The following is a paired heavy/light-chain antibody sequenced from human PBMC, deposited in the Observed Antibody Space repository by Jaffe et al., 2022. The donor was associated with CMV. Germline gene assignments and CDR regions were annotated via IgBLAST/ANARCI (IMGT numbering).Light chain of an antibody. J-gene: IGLJ2*01. V-gene: IGLV1-51*01. CDR2: DNN. CDR1: SSNIGNNY. CDR3: VTWDSSLSAVV. Sequence: QSVLTQPPSVSAAPGQKVTISCSGSSSNIGNNYVSWYQQLPGTAPKLLIYDNNKRPSGIPDRFSGSKSGTTATLGITGLQTGDEADYYCVTWDSSLSAVVIGGGTKLTVL.
Heavy chain of an antibody. V-gene: IGHV1-3*01. D-gene: IGHD2-21*02. CDR3: TRGRMVTSSSGSFWFDP. CDR2: INPGNGNT. J-gene: IGHJ5*02. CDR1: GYTFTNYD. Sequence: QVQLVQSGAEVEEPGASVKVSCEASGYTFTNYDLHWVRQAPGQSLEWMGWINPGNGNTKYSQKFQGRVTISRDTSASRAYMELSSLGSEDSAVYYCTRGRMVTSSSGSFWFDPWGQGTLVTVSS.